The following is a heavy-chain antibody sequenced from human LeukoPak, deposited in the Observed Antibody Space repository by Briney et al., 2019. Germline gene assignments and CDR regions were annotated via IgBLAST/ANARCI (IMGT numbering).Heavy chain of an antibody. J-gene: IGHJ6*03. CDR1: GGSISSGSYY. CDR2: IYTSGST. CDR3: ARTYCGGDCRGYYYHYYMDV. Sequence: PSETLSLTCTVSGGSISSGSYYWSWIRQPAGKGLEWIGRIYTSGSTNYNPSLKSRVTISVDRSENQFSLQLSSVTAADTAVYYCARTYCGGDCRGYYYHYYMDVWGKGTTVTISS. V-gene: IGHV4-61*02. D-gene: IGHD2-21*02.